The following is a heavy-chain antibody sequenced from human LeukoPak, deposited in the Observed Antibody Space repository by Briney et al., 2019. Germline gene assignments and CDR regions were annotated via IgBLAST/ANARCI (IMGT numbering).Heavy chain of an antibody. Sequence: GGSLRLSCAASGFTFSSYAMHWVRQAPGKGLEYVSAISSNGGSTYYANSVKGRFTISRDNSKNTLYLQMGSLRAEDMAVYYCARDWRAYGSGSYYPPAYWGQGTLVTVSS. J-gene: IGHJ4*02. D-gene: IGHD3-10*01. V-gene: IGHV3-64*01. CDR2: ISSNGGST. CDR3: ARDWRAYGSGSYYPPAY. CDR1: GFTFSSYA.